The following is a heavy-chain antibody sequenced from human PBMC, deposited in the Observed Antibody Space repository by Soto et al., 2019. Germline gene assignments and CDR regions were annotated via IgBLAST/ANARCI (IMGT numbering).Heavy chain of an antibody. V-gene: IGHV3-23*01. CDR1: GFTFSSYA. D-gene: IGHD6-19*01. CDR2: ISGSGGST. J-gene: IGHJ3*02. Sequence: GGSLRLSCAASGFTFSSYAMSWVRQAPGKGLEWVSAISGSGGSTYYADSVKGRFTISRDNSKNTLYLQMNSLRAEDTAVYYCAKVSVLGVIAVAGDAFDIWGQGTMVTVSS. CDR3: AKVSVLGVIAVAGDAFDI.